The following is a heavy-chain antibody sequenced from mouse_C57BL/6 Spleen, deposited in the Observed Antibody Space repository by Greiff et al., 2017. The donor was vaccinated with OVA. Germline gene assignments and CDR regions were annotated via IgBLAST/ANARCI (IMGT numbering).Heavy chain of an antibody. J-gene: IGHJ2*01. CDR1: GFTFTDYY. V-gene: IGHV7-3*01. CDR2: IRNKANGYTT. D-gene: IGHD4-1*01. Sequence: DVKLVESGGGLVQPGGSLSLSCAASGFTFTDYYMSWVRQPPGKALEWLGFIRNKANGYTTEYSASVKGRFTISRDNSQSILYLQMNALRAEDSATYYCARSLTGAYFDYWGQGTTLTVSS. CDR3: ARSLTGAYFDY.